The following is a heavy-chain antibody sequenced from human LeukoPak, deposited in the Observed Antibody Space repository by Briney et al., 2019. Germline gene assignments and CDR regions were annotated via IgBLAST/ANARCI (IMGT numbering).Heavy chain of an antibody. D-gene: IGHD6-19*01. Sequence: GGSLRLSCAASGFTFSSYAMSWVRQAPGKGLEWVSAISDGGGSTYYADSVKGRFTISRDNSKNTLYLQMNSLRAEDTAVYYCAKRVSSGWPYHYGMDVWAKGPRSPSP. CDR2: ISDGGGST. CDR3: AKRVSSGWPYHYGMDV. V-gene: IGHV3-23*01. CDR1: GFTFSSYA. J-gene: IGHJ6*02.